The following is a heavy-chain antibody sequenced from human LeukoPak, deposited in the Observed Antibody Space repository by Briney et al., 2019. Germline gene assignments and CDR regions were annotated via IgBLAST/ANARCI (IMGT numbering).Heavy chain of an antibody. Sequence: SGGSLRLSCSASGFTFGSYAMHWVRQAPGKGLEWVAVISYDGSNKYYADSVKGRFTISRDDSKNTLYLQMNSLRAEDTAVYYCARVYFSDYYMDVWGKGTTVTVSS. V-gene: IGHV3-30*01. CDR3: ARVYFSDYYMDV. J-gene: IGHJ6*03. D-gene: IGHD2/OR15-2a*01. CDR1: GFTFGSYA. CDR2: ISYDGSNK.